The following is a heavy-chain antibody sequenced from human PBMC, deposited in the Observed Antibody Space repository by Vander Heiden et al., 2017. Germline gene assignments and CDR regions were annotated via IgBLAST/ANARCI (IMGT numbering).Heavy chain of an antibody. CDR3: ARNYYDSSGYFDY. CDR2: ISGSGGST. CDR1: GFPFSSYA. V-gene: IGHV3-23*01. Sequence: EVQLLESGGGLVQPGGSLRLSCSASGFPFSSYAMSWVRQAPGKGLEWVSAISGSGGSTYYADSVKGRFTISRDNSKNTLYLQMNSLRAEDTAVYYCARNYYDSSGYFDYWGQGTLVTVSS. J-gene: IGHJ4*02. D-gene: IGHD3-22*01.